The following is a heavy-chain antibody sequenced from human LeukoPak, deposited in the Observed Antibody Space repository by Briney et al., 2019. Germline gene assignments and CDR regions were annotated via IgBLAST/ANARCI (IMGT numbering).Heavy chain of an antibody. CDR3: AKEAYNYYDSSGYLFGY. Sequence: GGSLRLSCAASGFTFRSYGMKWVRQAPGKGLEWVAVIWYDGSNKYYADSVKGRFTISRDNSKNTLYLQMNSLRAEDTAVYYCAKEAYNYYDSSGYLFGYWGQGTLVTVSS. V-gene: IGHV3-33*06. D-gene: IGHD3-22*01. CDR2: IWYDGSNK. CDR1: GFTFRSYG. J-gene: IGHJ4*02.